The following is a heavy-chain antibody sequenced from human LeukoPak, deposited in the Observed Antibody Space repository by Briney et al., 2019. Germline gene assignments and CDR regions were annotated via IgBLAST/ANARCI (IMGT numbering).Heavy chain of an antibody. CDR2: LSGSGGTT. D-gene: IGHD3-16*01. CDR1: GFTFSTYA. V-gene: IGHV3-23*01. CDR3: ARGGGYGMDV. J-gene: IGHJ6*02. Sequence: GGSLRLSCAASGFTFSTYAMSWVRQAPGKGLEWISTLSGSGGTTYYANSVKGRFTISRHNSKNTLYLQMNSLRAEDTAIYYCARGGGYGMDVWGQGTTVTVSS.